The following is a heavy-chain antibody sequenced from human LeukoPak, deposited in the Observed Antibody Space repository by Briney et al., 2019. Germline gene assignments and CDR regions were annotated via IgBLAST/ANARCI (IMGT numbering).Heavy chain of an antibody. CDR1: GYTFTGYY. V-gene: IGHV1-2*02. CDR3: ARGGPYYYDSSGSNYYYMDV. CDR2: INPNGGGS. J-gene: IGHJ6*03. Sequence: ASVKVSCKASGYTFTGYYMHWVRQAPGQGLEWMGWINPNGGGSNYAQKLQGRVTMTTDTSTSTAYMELRSLRSDDTAVYYCARGGPYYYDSSGSNYYYMDVWGKGTTVTVSS. D-gene: IGHD3-22*01.